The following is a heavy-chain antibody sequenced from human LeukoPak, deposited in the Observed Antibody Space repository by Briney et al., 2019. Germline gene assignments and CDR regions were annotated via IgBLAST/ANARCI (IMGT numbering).Heavy chain of an antibody. CDR2: IWYDGSNK. D-gene: IGHD6-13*01. Sequence: GRSLRLSCAASGFTFSSYGMHWVRQAPGKGLEWVAVIWYDGSNKYYADSVKGRFTISRDNSKNTLYLRMNSLRAEDTAVYYCAKEGQQLAHFDYWGQGTLVTVSS. CDR3: AKEGQQLAHFDY. V-gene: IGHV3-33*06. J-gene: IGHJ4*02. CDR1: GFTFSSYG.